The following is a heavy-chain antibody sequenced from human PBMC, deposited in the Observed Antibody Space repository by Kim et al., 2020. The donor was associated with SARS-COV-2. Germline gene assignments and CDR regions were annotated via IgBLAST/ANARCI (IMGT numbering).Heavy chain of an antibody. D-gene: IGHD5-12*01. J-gene: IGHJ4*02. V-gene: IGHV4-59*01. CDR3: ARNSGYPDYYFDY. Sequence: NYNPSLKTRLVISLDTSKNLFSLKLTSVTAADTAVYYCARNSGYPDYYFDYWGQGALVTVSS.